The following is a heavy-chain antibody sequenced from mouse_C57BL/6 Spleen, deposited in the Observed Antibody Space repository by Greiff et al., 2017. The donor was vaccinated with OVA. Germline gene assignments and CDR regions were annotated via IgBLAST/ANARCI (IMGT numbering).Heavy chain of an antibody. D-gene: IGHD1-1*01. CDR1: GFTFSSYA. CDR2: ISSGGDYI. J-gene: IGHJ2*01. Sequence: EVQRVESGEGLVKPGGSLKLSCAASGFTFSSYAMSWVRQTPEKRLEWVAYISSGGDYIYYADTVKGRFTISRDNARNTLYLQMSSLKSEDTAMYYCTRGPYYGSSFDYWGQGTTLTVSS. V-gene: IGHV5-9-1*02. CDR3: TRGPYYGSSFDY.